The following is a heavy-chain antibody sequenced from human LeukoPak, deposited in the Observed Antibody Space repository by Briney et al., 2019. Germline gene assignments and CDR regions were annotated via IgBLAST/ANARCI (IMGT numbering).Heavy chain of an antibody. Sequence: PGGSLRLSCAASGFTVSSNYMSWVRQAPGKGLEWVSLIYAGGSTYYADAVKGRFTISRHNSKNTLHLQMNSLRAEDTAVYYCARDRGGSYSAIDYWGQGTLVTVSS. J-gene: IGHJ4*02. CDR2: IYAGGST. CDR1: GFTVSSNY. V-gene: IGHV3-53*01. CDR3: ARDRGGSYSAIDY. D-gene: IGHD1-26*01.